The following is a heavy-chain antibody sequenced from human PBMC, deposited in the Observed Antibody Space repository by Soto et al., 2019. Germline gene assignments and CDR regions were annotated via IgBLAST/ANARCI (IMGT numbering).Heavy chain of an antibody. D-gene: IGHD2-2*01. CDR1: GFTLSSYA. V-gene: IGHV3-23*01. Sequence: EVQLLESGGGLVQPGGSLRLSCAASGFTLSSYAMSWVRQAPGKGLEWVSAISGSGGSTYYADSVKGRFTISRDNSKNTLYLKMNSLRAEDTAVYYCAKLPPPLVVPAARGKDWFDPWGQGTLVTVSS. CDR3: AKLPPPLVVPAARGKDWFDP. CDR2: ISGSGGST. J-gene: IGHJ5*02.